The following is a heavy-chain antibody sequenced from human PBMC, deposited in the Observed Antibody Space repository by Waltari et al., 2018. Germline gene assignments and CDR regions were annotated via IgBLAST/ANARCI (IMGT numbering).Heavy chain of an antibody. CDR3: ARRLRITIRSLDY. Sequence: QVQLQESGPGLVRPSQTLSLTCNVSGDSITSADFYWNWIRQQPGKALEWIGYIFHTGETNFIPSLQSRLSMSMETSTNHFSMKLSSVTVADTAIYYCARRLRITIRSLDYWGQGVLVTVSS. CDR1: GDSITSADFY. J-gene: IGHJ4*02. D-gene: IGHD6-13*01. V-gene: IGHV4-31*03. CDR2: IFHTGET.